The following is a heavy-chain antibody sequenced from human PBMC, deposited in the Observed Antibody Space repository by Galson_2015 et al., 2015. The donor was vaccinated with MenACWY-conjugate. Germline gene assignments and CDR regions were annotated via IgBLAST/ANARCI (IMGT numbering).Heavy chain of an antibody. Sequence: SVKVSCKASGYTFTSYGISWVRQAPGQGLEWMGWISAYNGNTNYAQKLQGRVTMTTDTSTSTAYMELRSLRSDDTAVYYCARVRVVPAATVFVWFDPWGQGTLVTVSS. J-gene: IGHJ5*02. D-gene: IGHD2-2*01. CDR3: ARVRVVPAATVFVWFDP. V-gene: IGHV1-18*04. CDR2: ISAYNGNT. CDR1: GYTFTSYG.